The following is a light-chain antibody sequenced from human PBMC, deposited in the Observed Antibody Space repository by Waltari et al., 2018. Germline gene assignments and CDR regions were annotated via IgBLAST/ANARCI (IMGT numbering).Light chain of an antibody. V-gene: IGLV1-40*01. CDR1: TPNIGARFD. CDR2: DTT. J-gene: IGLJ2*01. Sequence: SVLAQPPSVSGAPGQRVTISCTGSTPNIGARFDVHWYQQLPGTAPKLLIYDTTNRPSGVPDRFSGSRSGTSASMAISGLQPEDEADYYCQSYEHTLSASVFGGGTKLTVL. CDR3: QSYEHTLSASV.